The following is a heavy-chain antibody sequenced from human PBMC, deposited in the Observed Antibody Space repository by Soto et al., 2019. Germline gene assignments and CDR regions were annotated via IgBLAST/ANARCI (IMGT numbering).Heavy chain of an antibody. CDR1: GFTFSSYG. D-gene: IGHD5-18*01. CDR3: AKVEDTAMVSFSLYMDV. V-gene: IGHV3-30*18. CDR2: ISYDGSNK. J-gene: IGHJ6*03. Sequence: GGSLRLSCAASGFTFSSYGMHWVRQAPGKGLEWVAVISYDGSNKYYADSVKGRFTISRDNSKNTLYLQMNSLRAEDTAVYYCAKVEDTAMVSFSLYMDVWGKGTTVTVSS.